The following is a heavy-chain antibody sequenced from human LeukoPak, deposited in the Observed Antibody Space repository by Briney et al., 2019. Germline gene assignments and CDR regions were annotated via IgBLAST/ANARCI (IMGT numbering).Heavy chain of an antibody. CDR1: GGSISSSSYY. D-gene: IGHD4-17*01. CDR3: ARWTTVTYYYYMDV. CDR2: IYYSGST. Sequence: TSETLSLTCTASGGSISSSSYYWGWIRQPPGKGLEWIGSIYYSGSTYYNPSLKSRVTISVDTSKNQFSLKLSSVTAADTAVYYCARWTTVTYYYYMDVWGKGTTVTVSS. V-gene: IGHV4-39*07. J-gene: IGHJ6*03.